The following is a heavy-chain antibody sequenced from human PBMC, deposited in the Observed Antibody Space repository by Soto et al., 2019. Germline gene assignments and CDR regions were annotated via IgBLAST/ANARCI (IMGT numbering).Heavy chain of an antibody. V-gene: IGHV1-8*01. Sequence: GASVKVSCKASGYTFTSYGINWVRQATGQGIEWMGWMNPNSGNTGYAQKFQGRDTMTRNTSISTAYMELSSLRSEDTAVYYCARAPFIAVAGYYSYYYMDVWGKGTTVTVSS. J-gene: IGHJ6*03. CDR1: GYTFTSYG. CDR3: ARAPFIAVAGYYSYYYMDV. D-gene: IGHD6-19*01. CDR2: MNPNSGNT.